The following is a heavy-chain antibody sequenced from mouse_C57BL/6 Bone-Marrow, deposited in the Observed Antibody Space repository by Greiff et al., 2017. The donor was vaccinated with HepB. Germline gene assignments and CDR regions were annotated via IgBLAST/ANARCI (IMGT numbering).Heavy chain of an antibody. J-gene: IGHJ2*01. CDR3: ARWRHREITTVVGDY. Sequence: QVQLQQSGAELVKPGASVKISCKASGYAFSSYWMNWVKQRPGKGLEWIGQIYPGDGDTNYNGKFKGKATLTADKSSSTAYMQLSSLTSEDSAVYFSARWRHREITTVVGDYWGQGTTLTVSS. V-gene: IGHV1-80*01. CDR2: IYPGDGDT. CDR1: GYAFSSYW. D-gene: IGHD1-1*01.